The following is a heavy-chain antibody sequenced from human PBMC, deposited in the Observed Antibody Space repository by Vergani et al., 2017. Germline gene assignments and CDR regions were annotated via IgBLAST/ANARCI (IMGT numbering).Heavy chain of an antibody. CDR2: VSFRGDT. Sequence: QVQLQESGPGLVKPSETLSLTCTVSGASVNSYYWSWIRQPPGKGLVWRGSVSFRGDTLYDPSVKGRITISLNTSSNQFSLYLTSVTAADTAVYYCASSRMCYGAESPDYWGQGTLVTVSS. J-gene: IGHJ4*02. V-gene: IGHV4-59*02. CDR3: ASSRMCYGAESPDY. D-gene: IGHD4/OR15-4a*01. CDR1: GASVNSYY.